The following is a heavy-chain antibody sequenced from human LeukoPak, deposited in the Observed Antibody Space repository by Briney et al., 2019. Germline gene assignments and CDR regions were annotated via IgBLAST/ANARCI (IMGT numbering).Heavy chain of an antibody. J-gene: IGHJ5*02. D-gene: IGHD3-3*01. CDR1: GGSISSSSYY. Sequence: SETLSLTCTVSGGSISSSSYYWGWVRQPPGKGLEWIGSIYYSGSTYSNPSLKSRVTISVDTSKNQFSLKLSSVTAADTAVYYCARSFGSGYYTSTGWFDPWGQGTLVTVSS. CDR2: IYYSGST. V-gene: IGHV4-39*01. CDR3: ARSFGSGYYTSTGWFDP.